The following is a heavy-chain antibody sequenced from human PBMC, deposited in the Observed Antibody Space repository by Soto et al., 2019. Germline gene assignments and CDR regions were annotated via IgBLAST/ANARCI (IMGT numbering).Heavy chain of an antibody. CDR2: ISWNSGSI. V-gene: IGHV3-9*01. Sequence: EVQLVESGGGLVQPGRSLRLSCAASGFTFDDYAMHWVRQAPGKGLEWVSGISWNSGSIGYADSVKGRFTISRDNAKNSLYLRMNSLRAEDTALYYCAKLARAAAGTPFDYWCQGTLVTVSS. J-gene: IGHJ4*02. CDR3: AKLARAAAGTPFDY. CDR1: GFTFDDYA. D-gene: IGHD6-13*01.